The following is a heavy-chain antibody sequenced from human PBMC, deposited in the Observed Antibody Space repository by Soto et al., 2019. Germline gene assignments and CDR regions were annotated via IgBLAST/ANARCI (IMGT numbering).Heavy chain of an antibody. J-gene: IGHJ4*02. CDR1: GFTFSSYW. V-gene: IGHV3-74*01. Sequence: PGGSLRLSCAASGFTFSSYWMHWVRQAPEKGLVWVSHINSDGSSSTYADSVKGRFTISRDNAKSSVHLQMNSLRAEDTAVYYCVRDHYDLLTSSGGSCYPQFDYWGQGTLVTVSS. D-gene: IGHD2-15*01. CDR3: VRDHYDLLTSSGGSCYPQFDY. CDR2: INSDGSSS.